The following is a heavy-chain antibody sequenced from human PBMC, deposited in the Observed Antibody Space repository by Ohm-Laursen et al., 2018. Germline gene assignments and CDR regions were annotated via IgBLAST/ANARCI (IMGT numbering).Heavy chain of an antibody. CDR2: IWFDGSNK. D-gene: IGHD2-15*01. CDR3: ARPDIN. CDR1: GFTFSSYG. Sequence: SLRLSCTASGFTFSSYGMHWVRQAPGKGLEWVAVIWFDGSNKHYADSVKGRFSISRDNSRSTLSLQMNSLRAEDTAVYYCARPDINWGQGTLVTVSS. V-gene: IGHV3-33*01. J-gene: IGHJ4*02.